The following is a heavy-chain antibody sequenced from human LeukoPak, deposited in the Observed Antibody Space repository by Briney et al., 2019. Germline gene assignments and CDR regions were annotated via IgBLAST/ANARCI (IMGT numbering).Heavy chain of an antibody. D-gene: IGHD3-3*01. V-gene: IGHV1-3*01. J-gene: IGHJ4*02. CDR2: INAGNGNT. Sequence: ASVTVSCKASGYTFASYAMHWVRQAPGQRLEGMGWINAGNGNTKYSQKFQGRVTITRDTSASTAYMELSSLRSEDTAVYYCARAYYDFWSGYYPDYWGQGTLVTVSS. CDR3: ARAYYDFWSGYYPDY. CDR1: GYTFASYA.